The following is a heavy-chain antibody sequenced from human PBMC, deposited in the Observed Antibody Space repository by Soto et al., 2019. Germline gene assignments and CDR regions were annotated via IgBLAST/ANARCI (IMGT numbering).Heavy chain of an antibody. V-gene: IGHV3-33*01. D-gene: IGHD1-26*01. CDR3: GRRGSGTNSIDY. J-gene: IGHJ4*02. CDR2: LWSDGSNK. Sequence: QVQLVESGGGVVQPGRSLRLSCAASGFTFSTYGMHWVRQAPGKGLEWVAVLWSDGSNKYYADSVKGRFTVSRDNSKNTLYLQMDSLRDEDKGVYYCGRRGSGTNSIDYWGQGTLVSVSS. CDR1: GFTFSTYG.